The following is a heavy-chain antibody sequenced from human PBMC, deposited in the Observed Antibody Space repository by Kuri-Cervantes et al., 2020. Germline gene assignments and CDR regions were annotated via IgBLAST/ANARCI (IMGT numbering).Heavy chain of an antibody. CDR2: IYWDDDK. Sequence: SGPTLVKPTQTLTLTCAFSGSSLSNNGVGVGWIRQPPGKALEWLALIYWDDDKRYSPSLKSRLTITKDTSKNQVVLTMTYMDPVDTATYYCAHRRGLDDFDYWGQGTLVTVSS. D-gene: IGHD6-19*01. V-gene: IGHV2-5*02. CDR1: GSSLSNNGVG. J-gene: IGHJ4*02. CDR3: AHRRGLDDFDY.